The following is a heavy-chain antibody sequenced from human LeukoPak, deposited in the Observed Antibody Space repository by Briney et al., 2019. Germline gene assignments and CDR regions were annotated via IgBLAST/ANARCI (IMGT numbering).Heavy chain of an antibody. CDR1: GYTFTSYG. J-gene: IGHJ4*02. V-gene: IGHV1-18*01. CDR2: ISAYNGNT. CDR3: ARSITIFGVVRPPRNY. Sequence: ASVKVSCKASGYTFTSYGISWVRQAPGQGLEWMGWISAYNGNTNYAQKLQGRVTMTTDTSTSTAYMELRSLRSDDTAVYYCARSITIFGVVRPPRNYWGQGTLATVSS. D-gene: IGHD3-3*01.